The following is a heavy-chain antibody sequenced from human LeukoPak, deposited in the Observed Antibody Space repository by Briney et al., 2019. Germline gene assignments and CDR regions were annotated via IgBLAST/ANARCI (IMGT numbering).Heavy chain of an antibody. CDR1: GGSFSGYY. D-gene: IGHD3-10*01. CDR2: INHSGST. V-gene: IGHV4-34*01. Sequence: SETLSLTCAVYGGSFSGYYWSWIRQPPGKGLEWIGEINHSGSTNYNPSLKSRVTISVDTSKNQFSLKLSSVTAADTAVYYCARDVYYYGSREIGGWFDPWGQGTLATVSS. J-gene: IGHJ5*02. CDR3: ARDVYYYGSREIGGWFDP.